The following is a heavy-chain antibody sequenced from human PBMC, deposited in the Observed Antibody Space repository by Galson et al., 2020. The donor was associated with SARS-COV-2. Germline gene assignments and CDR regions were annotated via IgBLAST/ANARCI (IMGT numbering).Heavy chain of an antibody. CDR3: ARDGFYYYGMDV. V-gene: IGHV3-48*04. CDR2: ITGISSTI. J-gene: IGHJ6*01. Sequence: GGSLRLSCAASGFTFSSYSINWVRQAPGKGLEWVSYITGISSTIYYADSVKGRFTVSRDNAKNTLFLQMNSLRAEDTAVYYCARDGFYYYGMDVWGQGTTVTVSS. CDR1: GFTFSSYS.